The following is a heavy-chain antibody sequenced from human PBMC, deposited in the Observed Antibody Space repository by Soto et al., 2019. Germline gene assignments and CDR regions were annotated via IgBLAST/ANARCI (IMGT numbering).Heavy chain of an antibody. CDR3: AKNFWNGYYYFDS. D-gene: IGHD3-3*01. V-gene: IGHV3-23*01. Sequence: AGSGFTFSSYPMSWVRQAPGKGLEWVSTISSSGESTYYADSVKGRFTVSRDNSKNAVSLQMNGLGAEDTAVYYCAKNFWNGYYYFDSWGQGTLVTVSS. J-gene: IGHJ4*02. CDR1: GFTFSSYP. CDR2: ISSSGEST.